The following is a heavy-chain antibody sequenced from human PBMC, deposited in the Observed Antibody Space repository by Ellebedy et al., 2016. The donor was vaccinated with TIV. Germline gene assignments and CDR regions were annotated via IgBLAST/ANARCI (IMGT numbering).Heavy chain of an antibody. Sequence: GESLKISCSASGFTSTISAMHWVRQAPGKGLEYVSAITGDGGSTYYADSVKGRFTISRDNSRHTLYLQMSSLRAEDTAVYYCVKAWGDWGQGTLVTVSS. CDR2: ITGDGGST. CDR3: VKAWGD. D-gene: IGHD3-16*01. V-gene: IGHV3-64D*06. J-gene: IGHJ4*02. CDR1: GFTSTISA.